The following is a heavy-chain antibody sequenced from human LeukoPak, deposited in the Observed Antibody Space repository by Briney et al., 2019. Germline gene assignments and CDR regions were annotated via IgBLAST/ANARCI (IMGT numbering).Heavy chain of an antibody. V-gene: IGHV3-23*01. CDR1: GFNFNMYA. Sequence: GGSLRLSCTGSGFNFNMYAIDWVRQAPGQGLEWVSGLSRGGGSTNYADSVKGRFTISRDKSKNMVILQMNSLRPEDTAVYCCAKEKRILHCSEGVCLEGYYFDYWGQGTLVTVSS. CDR2: LSRGGGST. CDR3: AKEKRILHCSEGVCLEGYYFDY. D-gene: IGHD2-8*01. J-gene: IGHJ4*02.